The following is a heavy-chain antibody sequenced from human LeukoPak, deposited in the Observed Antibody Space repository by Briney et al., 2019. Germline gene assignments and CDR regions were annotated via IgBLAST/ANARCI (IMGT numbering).Heavy chain of an antibody. CDR2: VKSIIDGGTA. CDR3: TTGEWELLGALDS. Sequence: GGSLRLSCAASGLTFSIAWMNWVRQAPGTGLEWVGRVKSIIDGGTADYATPVSGRFTISRDDSKSTLYLHMNSLKTEDTGVYYCTTGEWELLGALDSWGQGALVTVSS. D-gene: IGHD1-26*01. V-gene: IGHV3-15*01. J-gene: IGHJ5*01. CDR1: GLTFSIAW.